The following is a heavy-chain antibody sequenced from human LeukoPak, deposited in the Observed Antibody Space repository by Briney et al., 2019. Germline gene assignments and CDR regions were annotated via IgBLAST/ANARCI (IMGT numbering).Heavy chain of an antibody. CDR1: GGSISSSSYY. J-gene: IGHJ4*02. CDR3: XXXXXXXGVISLVGFDY. Sequence: SETLSLTCTVSGGSISSSSYYWGWIRQPPGKGLEWIGSIYYSGSTYYNPSLKSRVTISVDTSKNQFSLKLSSVTAADTAVYXXXXXXXXXGVISLVGFDYWGQGTLVTVSS. D-gene: IGHD3-10*01. CDR2: IYYSGST. V-gene: IGHV4-39*01.